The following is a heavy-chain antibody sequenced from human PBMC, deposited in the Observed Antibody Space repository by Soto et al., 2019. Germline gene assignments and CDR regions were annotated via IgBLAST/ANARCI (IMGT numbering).Heavy chain of an antibody. D-gene: IGHD3-10*01. CDR1: GFTVSSNY. CDR2: IYSGGNT. V-gene: IGHV3-66*02. CDR3: AKERGTMVRGVYYYYYYGMDV. J-gene: IGHJ6*02. Sequence: GGSLRLSCAASGFTVSSNYMSWVRQAPGKGLEWVSVIYSGGNTYYADSVKGRFTISRDNSKNTLYLQMNSLRAEDTAVYYCAKERGTMVRGVYYYYYYGMDVWGQGTTVTVSS.